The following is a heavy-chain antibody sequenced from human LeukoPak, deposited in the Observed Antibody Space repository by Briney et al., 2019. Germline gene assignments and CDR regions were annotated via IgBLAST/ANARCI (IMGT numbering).Heavy chain of an antibody. Sequence: SETLSLTCTVSGGSISSSSYYWVWIRQPPGKGLEWIGSIYYSGSTYYNPSLKSRVTISVDTSKNQFSLKLSSVTAADTAVYYCARQKAGVDPWGQGTLVTVSS. CDR2: IYYSGST. CDR3: ARQKAGVDP. J-gene: IGHJ5*02. D-gene: IGHD3-10*01. CDR1: GGSISSSSYY. V-gene: IGHV4-39*01.